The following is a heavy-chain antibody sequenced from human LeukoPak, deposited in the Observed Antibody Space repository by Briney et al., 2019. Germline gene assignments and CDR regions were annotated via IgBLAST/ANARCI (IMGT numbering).Heavy chain of an antibody. J-gene: IGHJ4*02. Sequence: GGSLRVSCEASGFTFNKFAMSWVRQAPGKGPEWVSAIGSSGATTFYADSVKGRFTISRDNSKDTVYLQMDSLRVEDTAVYYCAKVLSGSQDYWGQGTLVTVFS. V-gene: IGHV3-23*01. CDR3: AKVLSGSQDY. D-gene: IGHD1-26*01. CDR1: GFTFNKFA. CDR2: IGSSGATT.